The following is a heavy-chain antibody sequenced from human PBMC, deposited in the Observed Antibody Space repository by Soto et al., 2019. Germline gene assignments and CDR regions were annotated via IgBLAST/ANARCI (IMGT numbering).Heavy chain of an antibody. CDR2: INWNGRST. CDR3: ARCSSTSCYIMASFDY. V-gene: IGHV3-20*04. D-gene: IGHD2-2*02. CDR1: GFTFDDYA. Sequence: EVQLVESGGGVVRPGGSLRLSCAASGFTFDDYAMSWVRQAPGEGLEWVAGINWNGRSTTYADSLKGRFTISRDNAKNSLHLQINSLRAEDTALYFCARCSSTSCYIMASFDYWGQGTLVTVSS. J-gene: IGHJ4*02.